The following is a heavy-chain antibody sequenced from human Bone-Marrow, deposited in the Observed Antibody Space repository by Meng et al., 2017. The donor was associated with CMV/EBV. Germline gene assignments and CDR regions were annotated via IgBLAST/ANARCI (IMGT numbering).Heavy chain of an antibody. CDR2: INWNGGST. V-gene: IGHV3-20*04. CDR3: ARASYSNYYFDY. J-gene: IGHJ4*02. CDR1: GFTFDDYG. D-gene: IGHD4-11*01. Sequence: GGSLRLSCAASGFTFDDYGMSWVRQAPGKGLEWVSGINWNGGSTGYADSVKGRFTISRDNAKNSLYLQMNSLRAEDTAVYYCARASYSNYYFDYWGQGTLATVSS.